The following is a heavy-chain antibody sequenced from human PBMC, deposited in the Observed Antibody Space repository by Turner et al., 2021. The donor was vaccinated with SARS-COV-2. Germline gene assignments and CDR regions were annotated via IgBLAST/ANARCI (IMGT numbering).Heavy chain of an antibody. CDR2: ISSSGSTI. V-gene: IGHV3-11*01. CDR3: ARVPSPPYSSGWYYFDY. D-gene: IGHD6-19*01. Sequence: QVQLVESGGGLVKPGGSLRLPCPASGFTFSDYYMSWIRQAPGNGLEWVSYISSSGSTIYYADSVKGRFAISRANAKNSLYLQMNSLRAEDTAVYYCARVPSPPYSSGWYYFDYWGQGTLVTVSS. CDR1: GFTFSDYY. J-gene: IGHJ4*02.